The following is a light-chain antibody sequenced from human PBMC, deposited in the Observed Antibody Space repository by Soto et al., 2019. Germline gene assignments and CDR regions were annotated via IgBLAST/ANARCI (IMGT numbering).Light chain of an antibody. CDR2: GAY. CDR1: QSVSSN. CDR3: QQYNSYTWT. V-gene: IGKV3-15*01. J-gene: IGKJ1*01. Sequence: EIVITQSPATLSVSPGERATLSCRASQSVSSNLAWYAQKPGQAPRLLIYGAYTRDAGVPARFSGSGAGTEFTRTISSLQPDDVATDYCQQYNSYTWTFGQGTKVDIK.